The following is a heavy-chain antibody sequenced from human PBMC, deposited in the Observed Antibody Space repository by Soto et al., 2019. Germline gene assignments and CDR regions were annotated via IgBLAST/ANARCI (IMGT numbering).Heavy chain of an antibody. CDR3: ARDLRAAGTSYFDY. J-gene: IGHJ4*02. CDR1: GYTFTSYG. CDR2: ISAYNGNT. Sequence: SVKVSCKASGYTFTSYGISWVRQAPGQGLEWMGWISAYNGNTNYAQKLQGRVTMTTDTSTSTAYMELRSLRSDDTAVYYCARDLRAAGTSYFDYWGQGTLVTVSS. D-gene: IGHD6-13*01. V-gene: IGHV1-18*01.